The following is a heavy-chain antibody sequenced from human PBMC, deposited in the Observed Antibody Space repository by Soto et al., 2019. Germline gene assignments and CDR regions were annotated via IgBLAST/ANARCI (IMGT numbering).Heavy chain of an antibody. Sequence: SETLSLTCDVSGDSISRDYYWGWIRQSPGKGLECIASSDQSGPTYYNPSLKGRVSISVETSRNQFSLTVRSVTAADAAMYYCARDAKGWKRLYWYFDLWGRGTLVTVSS. D-gene: IGHD1-1*01. CDR3: ARDAKGWKRLYWYFDL. CDR2: SDQSGPT. V-gene: IGHV4-38-2*02. CDR1: GDSISRDYY. J-gene: IGHJ2*01.